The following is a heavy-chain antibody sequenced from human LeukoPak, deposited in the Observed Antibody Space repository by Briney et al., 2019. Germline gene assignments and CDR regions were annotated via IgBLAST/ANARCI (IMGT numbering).Heavy chain of an antibody. CDR3: ARGLTTDYSYGYRNYGMDV. D-gene: IGHD5-18*01. Sequence: SETLSLTCAVYGGSFSDYYWNWIRQPPGKGLEWIGEINHSGSANYNPSLKSRVAISVDTSKNQFSLKLSSVTAADTAVYYCARGLTTDYSYGYRNYGMDVWGQGTTVTVFS. CDR1: GGSFSDYY. CDR2: INHSGSA. V-gene: IGHV4-34*01. J-gene: IGHJ6*02.